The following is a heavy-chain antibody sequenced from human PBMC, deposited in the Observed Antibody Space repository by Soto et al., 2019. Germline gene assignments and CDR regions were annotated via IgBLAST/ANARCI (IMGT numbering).Heavy chain of an antibody. CDR1: GFIFSGHW. CDR2: INGDGSIT. CDR3: AIVLRGRGSSTFDF. Sequence: EVQLVESGGGLVHPGGSLRLSCAASGFIFSGHWMHWVRQVPGKGLLWVARINGDGSITTSTDSVGGRFTISRDNAKNTVHLQMNNLRPEDTGLYYCAIVLRGRGSSTFDFWGQGTLVTVSS. J-gene: IGHJ4*02. V-gene: IGHV3-74*03. D-gene: IGHD1-26*01.